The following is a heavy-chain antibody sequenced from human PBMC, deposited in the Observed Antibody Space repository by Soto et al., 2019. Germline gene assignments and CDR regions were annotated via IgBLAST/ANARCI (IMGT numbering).Heavy chain of an antibody. CDR2: IYHSGST. Sequence: QVQLQESGPGLVKPSGTLSLTCAVSGGSISSSNWWSWVRQPPGKGLEWIGEIYHSGSTNYNPSPKRRVPLAVDESTNPFALRRSSVTAADTAVYYCARDRRGGTFDYWGQGTLVTVSS. J-gene: IGHJ4*02. CDR1: GGSISSSNW. CDR3: ARDRRGGTFDY. D-gene: IGHD3-16*01. V-gene: IGHV4-4*02.